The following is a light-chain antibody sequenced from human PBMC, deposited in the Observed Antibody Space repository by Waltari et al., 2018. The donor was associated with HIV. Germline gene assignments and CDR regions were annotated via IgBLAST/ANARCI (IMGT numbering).Light chain of an antibody. CDR2: KAS. J-gene: IGKJ1*01. CDR1: QSISTW. Sequence: QSTWAPSTLSASVGDRVTITCRASQSISTWLAWYQQTPGKAPKLLIYKASILQNGVPSRFSGSGSGTEFTLTISSLQPDDFGNYYCQQYSSYRTFGQGTRVEIK. CDR3: QQYSSYRT. V-gene: IGKV1-5*03.